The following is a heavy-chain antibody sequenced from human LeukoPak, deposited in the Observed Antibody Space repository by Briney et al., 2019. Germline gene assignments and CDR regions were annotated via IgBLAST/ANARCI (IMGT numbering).Heavy chain of an antibody. CDR1: GFTFSSYG. D-gene: IGHD2-15*01. CDR2: ISYDGSNK. V-gene: IGHV3-30*18. J-gene: IGHJ4*02. Sequence: PGGSLRLSCAASGFTFSSYGMPWVRQAPGKGLEWVAVISYDGSNKYYADSVKGRFTISRDNSKNTLYLQMNSLRAEDTAVYYCAKEADIVVVVAYTGFDYWGQGTLVTVSS. CDR3: AKEADIVVVVAYTGFDY.